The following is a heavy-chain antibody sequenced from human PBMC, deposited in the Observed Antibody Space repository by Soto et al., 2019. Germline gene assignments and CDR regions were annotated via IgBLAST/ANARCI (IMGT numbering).Heavy chain of an antibody. D-gene: IGHD6-19*01. CDR1: GDSVSSNSTA. Sequence: QVQLQQSGPGLVKPSQTLSLTCAISGDSVSSNSTAWNWIRQSPSRGLEWLGRTYYRSKYYNDYAVSVKCRITISPYTSKNQFSLQLTSVTPEATAVYYCARGPIGVTGTGVFDSWGQGTLVTVSS. CDR3: ARGPIGVTGTGVFDS. V-gene: IGHV6-1*01. J-gene: IGHJ4*02. CDR2: TYYRSKYYN.